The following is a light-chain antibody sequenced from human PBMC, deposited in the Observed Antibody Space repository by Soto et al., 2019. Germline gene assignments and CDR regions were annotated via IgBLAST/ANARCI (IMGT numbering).Light chain of an antibody. V-gene: IGLV2-14*01. J-gene: IGLJ1*01. CDR1: SSDVGGYNY. CDR3: ISYTSGSTLPLV. Sequence: QSVLTQPASVSGSPGQSITISCTGTSSDVGGYNYVSWYQQHPGKAPKVMIYDVSSRPLGVSKRFSGSKSCNTASLTISGLQAEDEADYYCISYTSGSTLPLVSGTGTKLTVL. CDR2: DVS.